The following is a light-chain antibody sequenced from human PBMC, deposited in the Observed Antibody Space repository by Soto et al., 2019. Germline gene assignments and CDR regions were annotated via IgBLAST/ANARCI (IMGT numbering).Light chain of an antibody. J-gene: IGLJ2*01. Sequence: QSVVTQPPSASGTPGQRVTISCSGRSSNIGRNSVNWYQQLPGTAPKLLIYNNNQRPSGVPDRFSGSKSGTSASLAISGLQSEDEADYYCAAWDASLNGFEVFGGGTKVTVL. CDR1: SSNIGRNS. CDR2: NNN. V-gene: IGLV1-44*01. CDR3: AAWDASLNGFEV.